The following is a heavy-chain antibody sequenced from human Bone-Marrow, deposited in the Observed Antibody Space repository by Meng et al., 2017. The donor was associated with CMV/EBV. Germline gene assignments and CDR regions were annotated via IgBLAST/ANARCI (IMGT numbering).Heavy chain of an antibody. CDR1: GFSFTNAA. J-gene: IGHJ6*02. CDR2: IVVGSGYT. Sequence: SVKVSCKASGFSFTNAAVQWVRQARGEPLEWIGWIVVGSGYTSYAQKLQGRVTITRDMATSTAYMEVSSLRSDDTAVYYCASKAMYVWGQGTTVTDSS. CDR3: ASKAMYV. V-gene: IGHV1-58*01.